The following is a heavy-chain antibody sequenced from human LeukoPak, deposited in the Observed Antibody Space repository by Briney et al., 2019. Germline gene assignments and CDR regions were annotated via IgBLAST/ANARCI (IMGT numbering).Heavy chain of an antibody. CDR2: INHEGIEK. CDR1: GFTFSSYW. CDR3: ARDNGWTRDY. J-gene: IGHJ4*02. D-gene: IGHD6-19*01. Sequence: GGSLRLSCAASGFTFSSYWMIWVRQAPGKGPEWVANINHEGIEKYYVDSVKGRFTISRDNAKNSLYLQMNSLRAEDTAVYYCARDNGWTRDYWGQGTLVTVSS. V-gene: IGHV3-7*01.